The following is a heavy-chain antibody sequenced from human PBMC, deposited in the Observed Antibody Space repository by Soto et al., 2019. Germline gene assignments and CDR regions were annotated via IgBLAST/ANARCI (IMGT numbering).Heavy chain of an antibody. CDR1: GGSIGTYY. CDR3: AREGGGYCSGGSCQVDY. CDR2: IYYRGNT. J-gene: IGHJ4*02. Sequence: SETLSLTCTVSGGSIGTYYWSWIRQPPGKGLEWIGYIYYRGNTNYNPSLKSRVTISLDTPKNQFSLKLSSVTAADTAVYYCAREGGGYCSGGSCQVDYWGQGTLVTVSS. D-gene: IGHD2-15*01. V-gene: IGHV4-59*12.